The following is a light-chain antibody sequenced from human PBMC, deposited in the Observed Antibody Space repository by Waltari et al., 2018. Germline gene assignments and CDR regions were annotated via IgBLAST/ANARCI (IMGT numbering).Light chain of an antibody. J-gene: IGLJ2*01. CDR2: DDT. V-gene: IGLV3-21*02. CDR1: DIRRQS. CDR3: QVWDINNDQVV. Sequence: YVVTQPTSVSVAPGQTARITCGGNDIRRQSVHWYQQKPGQAPLLIVYDDTDRPSGIPERFSGSNSGNAATLTISSVEAGDEADYYCQVWDINNDQVVFGGGTKVTVL.